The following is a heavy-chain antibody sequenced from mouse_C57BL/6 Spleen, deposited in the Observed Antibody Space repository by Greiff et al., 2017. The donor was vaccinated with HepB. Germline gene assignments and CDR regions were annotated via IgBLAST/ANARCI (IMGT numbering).Heavy chain of an antibody. V-gene: IGHV1-52*01. D-gene: IGHD1-1*01. Sequence: VQLQQPGAELVRPGSSVKLSCKASGYTFTSYWMHWVKQRPIQGLEWIGNIDPSDSETHYNQKFKDKATLTVDKSSSTSYMQLSSLTSEDSAVYYCARFIPDDYWGHGTTLTVSS. CDR2: IDPSDSET. CDR1: GYTFTSYW. J-gene: IGHJ2*01. CDR3: ARFIPDDY.